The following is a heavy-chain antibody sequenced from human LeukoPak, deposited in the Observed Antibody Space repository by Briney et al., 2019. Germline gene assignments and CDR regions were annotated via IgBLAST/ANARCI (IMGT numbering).Heavy chain of an antibody. CDR3: AKDLAVAVWGELSPWDY. CDR2: ISYDGSNK. CDR1: GFTFSSYG. D-gene: IGHD3-16*02. J-gene: IGHJ4*02. V-gene: IGHV3-30*18. Sequence: GGSLRLSCAASGFTFSSYGMHWVRQAPGKGLEWVAVISYDGSNKYYADSVKGRFTISRDNSKNTLYLQMNSLRAEDTAVYYCAKDLAVAVWGELSPWDYWGQGTLVTVSS.